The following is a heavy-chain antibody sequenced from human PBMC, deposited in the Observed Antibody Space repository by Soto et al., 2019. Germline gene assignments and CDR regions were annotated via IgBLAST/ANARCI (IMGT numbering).Heavy chain of an antibody. Sequence: GGSLRLSCAASGFTFSSYGMHWVRQAPGKGLEWVAVISYDGSNKYYADSVKGRFTISRDNSKNTLYLQMNSLRAEDTAVYYCAKDPGSQYCSSTSCYPTLSYYFDYWGQGTLVTVSS. J-gene: IGHJ4*02. CDR1: GFTFSSYG. CDR2: ISYDGSNK. D-gene: IGHD2-2*01. V-gene: IGHV3-30*18. CDR3: AKDPGSQYCSSTSCYPTLSYYFDY.